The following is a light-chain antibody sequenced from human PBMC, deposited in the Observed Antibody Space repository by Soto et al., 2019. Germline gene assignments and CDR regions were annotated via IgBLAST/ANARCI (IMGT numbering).Light chain of an antibody. Sequence: QSVLTQPPSASGTPGQRVTISCSGSSSNIGSNTINWYQQLPGTAPKLLIYSNYQRPLGVPDRFSGSKSGTSASLAISGLQSEDEANYYCAAWDDSLNGWVFGGGTKLTVL. J-gene: IGLJ3*02. V-gene: IGLV1-44*01. CDR3: AAWDDSLNGWV. CDR2: SNY. CDR1: SSNIGSNT.